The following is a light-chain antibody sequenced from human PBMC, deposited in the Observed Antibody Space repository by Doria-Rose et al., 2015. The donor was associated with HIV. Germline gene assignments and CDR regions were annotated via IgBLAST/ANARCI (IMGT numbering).Light chain of an antibody. CDR2: GKN. J-gene: IGLJ3*02. Sequence: SSELSQEPAVSVALGQTVRITCQGDSLRSYYASWYQQKPGRAPVLVIYGKNNRPSGIPDRFSGSSSGNTASLTITGAQAEDEADYYCNSRDSSGNHWVFGGGTKLTVL. V-gene: IGLV3-19*01. CDR3: NSRDSSGNHWV. CDR1: SLRSYY.